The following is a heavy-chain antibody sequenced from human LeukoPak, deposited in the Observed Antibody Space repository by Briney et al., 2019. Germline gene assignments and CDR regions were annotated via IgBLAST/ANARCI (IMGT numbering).Heavy chain of an antibody. Sequence: QTGGSLRLSCAASGFTFSSYEMNWVRQAPGKGLEWVSYISSSGSTIYYADSVKGRFTISRDNAKNSLYLQMNSLRAEDTAVYYCARDLSSGWYNDAFDIWGQGTMVTVSS. D-gene: IGHD6-19*01. CDR3: ARDLSSGWYNDAFDI. CDR1: GFTFSSYE. J-gene: IGHJ3*02. V-gene: IGHV3-48*03. CDR2: ISSSGSTI.